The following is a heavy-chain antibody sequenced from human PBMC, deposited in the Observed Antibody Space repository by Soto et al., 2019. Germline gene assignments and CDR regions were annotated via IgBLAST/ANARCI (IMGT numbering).Heavy chain of an antibody. CDR2: ISGSGGST. CDR1: EFTFSNYA. CDR3: AKDWAYYFTKVAFDI. J-gene: IGHJ3*02. V-gene: IGHV3-23*01. D-gene: IGHD3-10*01. Sequence: GGSLRLSCPASEFTFSNYAMSWVRQAPGKGLEWVSGISGSGGSTYYADSVKGRFTISRDNSKNTLYLQMNSLRAEDTAVYFCAKDWAYYFTKVAFDIWGQGTMVTVS.